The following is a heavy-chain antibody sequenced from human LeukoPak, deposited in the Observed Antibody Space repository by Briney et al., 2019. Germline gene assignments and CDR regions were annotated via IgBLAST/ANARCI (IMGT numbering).Heavy chain of an antibody. V-gene: IGHV3-33*01. Sequence: PGGSLRLSSAASGFTFSSYGMHWVRQAPGKGLEWVAVIWYDGSNKYYADSVKGRFTISRDNSKNTLYLQMNSLRAEDTAVYYCARDNYYDSSGYYPYDAFDIWGQGTMVTVSS. CDR2: IWYDGSNK. CDR1: GFTFSSYG. J-gene: IGHJ3*02. D-gene: IGHD3-22*01. CDR3: ARDNYYDSSGYYPYDAFDI.